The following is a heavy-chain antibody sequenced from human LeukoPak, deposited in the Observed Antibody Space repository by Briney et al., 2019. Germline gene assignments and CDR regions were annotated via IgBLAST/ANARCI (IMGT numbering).Heavy chain of an antibody. CDR1: GGSFSGYY. Sequence: SETLSLTCAVYGGSFSGYYWSWIRQPPGKGLEWIGEINHSGSTNYNPSLKSRVTISVDTSKNQFSLKLSSVTAAGTAVYYCARGRYDIPQYYFDYWGQGTLVTVSS. J-gene: IGHJ4*02. CDR2: INHSGST. D-gene: IGHD3-9*01. V-gene: IGHV4-34*01. CDR3: ARGRYDIPQYYFDY.